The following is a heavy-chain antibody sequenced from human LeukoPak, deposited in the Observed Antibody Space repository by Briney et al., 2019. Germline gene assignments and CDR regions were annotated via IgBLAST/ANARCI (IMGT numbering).Heavy chain of an antibody. V-gene: IGHV1-2*02. Sequence: GASVKVSCKASGYTFTGYYMHWVRQAPGQGLEWMGWFNPNSGGTNYAQKFQGRVTMTRDTSISTAYMELSRLRSDDTAVYYCARSKARIAAAGPNWFDPWGQGTLVTVSS. J-gene: IGHJ5*02. CDR2: FNPNSGGT. CDR1: GYTFTGYY. CDR3: ARSKARIAAAGPNWFDP. D-gene: IGHD6-13*01.